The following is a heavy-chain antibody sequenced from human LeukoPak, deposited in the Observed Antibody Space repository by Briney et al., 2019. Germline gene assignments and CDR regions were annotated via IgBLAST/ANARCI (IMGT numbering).Heavy chain of an antibody. CDR2: ISAYNGNT. CDR1: GYTFTNYG. J-gene: IGHJ4*02. Sequence: ASVKVSCKASGYTFTNYGISWVRQAPGQGLEWMGWISAYNGNTEYAQKLQGRVTMTTDTSTSTAYMELRSLRSDDTAVYYCARVQAYCSSTSCLDYWGQGTLVTVSS. V-gene: IGHV1-18*01. CDR3: ARVQAYCSSTSCLDY. D-gene: IGHD2-2*01.